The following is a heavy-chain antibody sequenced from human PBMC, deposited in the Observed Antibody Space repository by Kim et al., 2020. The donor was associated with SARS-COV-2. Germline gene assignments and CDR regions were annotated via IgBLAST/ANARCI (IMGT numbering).Heavy chain of an antibody. D-gene: IGHD3-10*01. J-gene: IGHJ5*02. V-gene: IGHV4-39*01. CDR3: ARSNYGSGSYYVDNWFDP. CDR1: GGSISSSSYY. CDR2: IYYSGST. Sequence: SETLSLTCTVSGGSISSSSYYWGWIRQPPGKGLEWIGSIYYSGSTYYNPSLKSRVTISVDTSKNQFSLKLSSVTAADTAVYYCARSNYGSGSYYVDNWFDPWGQGTLVTVSS.